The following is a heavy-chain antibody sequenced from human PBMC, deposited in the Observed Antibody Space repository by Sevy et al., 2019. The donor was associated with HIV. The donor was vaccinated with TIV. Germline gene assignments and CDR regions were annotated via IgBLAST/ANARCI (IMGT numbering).Heavy chain of an antibody. CDR3: ARDHCTNGVCYPYYFDY. Sequence: ASVKVSCKASGGTFSSYAISWVRQAPGQGLEWMGGIIPIFGTANYAQKFQGRVTITADESTSTAYMELSSLRSEDTAVYYCARDHCTNGVCYPYYFDYWGQGTLVTVSS. D-gene: IGHD2-8*01. CDR1: GGTFSSYA. J-gene: IGHJ4*02. V-gene: IGHV1-69*13. CDR2: IIPIFGTA.